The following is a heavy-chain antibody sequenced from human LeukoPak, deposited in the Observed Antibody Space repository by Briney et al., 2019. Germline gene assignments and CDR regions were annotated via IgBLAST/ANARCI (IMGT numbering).Heavy chain of an antibody. Sequence: PGGSLRLSCAASGFTFSSYGMDWVRQAPGKGLEWGALISYDGSNKYYADSVKGRFTISRDNSKKTLYLQMNSLRAEDTAVYYCARDRDYYDSSGYYGAFDIWGQGTMVTVSS. CDR1: GFTFSSYG. D-gene: IGHD3-22*01. CDR2: ISYDGSNK. J-gene: IGHJ3*02. CDR3: ARDRDYYDSSGYYGAFDI. V-gene: IGHV3-30-3*01.